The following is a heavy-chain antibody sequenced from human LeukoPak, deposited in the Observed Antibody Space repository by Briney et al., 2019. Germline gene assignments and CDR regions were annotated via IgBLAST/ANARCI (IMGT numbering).Heavy chain of an antibody. CDR1: GFTFSSYA. Sequence: GRSLRLSCAASGFTFSSYAMHWVRQAPGKGLEWVAVISYDGSNKYYADSVKGRFTISRDNSKNTLYLQINSLRAEDTAVYYSVASSTSSWFDPWGQGTLVTVSS. V-gene: IGHV3-30-3*01. J-gene: IGHJ5*02. CDR3: VASSTSSWFDP. CDR2: ISYDGSNK. D-gene: IGHD5-12*01.